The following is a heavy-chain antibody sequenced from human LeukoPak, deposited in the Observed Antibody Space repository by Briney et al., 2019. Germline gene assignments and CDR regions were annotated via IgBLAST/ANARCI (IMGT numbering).Heavy chain of an antibody. J-gene: IGHJ5*01. V-gene: IGHV3-20*01. CDR2: LNWNGGTI. Sequence: SGGSLRLSCTASGFSFGDYVMSWVRHAPGKGLEWVSGLNWNGGTIAYADSVKGRFTISRDNANNSLYLQMNSLRVEDTALYHCARGGSRMFLTNRLGSWGQGTLVTVSS. CDR1: GFSFGDYV. CDR3: ARGGSRMFLTNRLGS. D-gene: IGHD3-10*02.